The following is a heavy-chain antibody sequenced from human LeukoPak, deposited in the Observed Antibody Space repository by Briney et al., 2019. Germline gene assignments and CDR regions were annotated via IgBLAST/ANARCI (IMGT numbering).Heavy chain of an antibody. D-gene: IGHD3-22*01. J-gene: IGHJ4*02. CDR2: IYYTGST. CDR1: SGSISSYY. Sequence: PSETLSLTCTVSSGSISSYYWNWIRQSPGKGLEWIGYIYYTGSTNSNPSLKSRLTISLDTSKKEFSLKLSSVTAADTAIYYCASSYFYDGNRYFDYWGQGALVTVSS. CDR3: ASSYFYDGNRYFDY. V-gene: IGHV4-59*08.